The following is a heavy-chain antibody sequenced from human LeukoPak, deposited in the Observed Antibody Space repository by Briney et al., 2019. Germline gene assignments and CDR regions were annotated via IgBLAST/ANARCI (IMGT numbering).Heavy chain of an antibody. CDR2: ISAYNGNT. D-gene: IGHD3-22*01. V-gene: IGHV1-18*01. J-gene: IGHJ4*02. Sequence: GSVKVSCKASGYTFTSYGISWVRQAPGQGLEWMGWISAYNGNTNYAQKLQGRVIMTTDTSTSTAYMELRSLRSDDTAVYYCARSIGYYDSSPPSRYWGQGTLVTVSS. CDR3: ARSIGYYDSSPPSRY. CDR1: GYTFTSYG.